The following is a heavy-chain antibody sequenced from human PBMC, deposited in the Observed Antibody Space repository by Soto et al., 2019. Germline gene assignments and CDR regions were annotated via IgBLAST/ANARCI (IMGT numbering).Heavy chain of an antibody. Sequence: XETLSLSCGVSGYSISSGGYWGWIRQPPGKGLEWIGSVYHSGTTYYNPSLKSRVTISLDTSKNQFSLRLTSVTAADTAMYFCTRSLYSSSWYAGSWGQGTLVTV. CDR1: GYSISSGGY. CDR3: TRSLYSSSWYAGS. CDR2: VYHSGTT. D-gene: IGHD6-13*01. V-gene: IGHV4-38-2*01. J-gene: IGHJ4*02.